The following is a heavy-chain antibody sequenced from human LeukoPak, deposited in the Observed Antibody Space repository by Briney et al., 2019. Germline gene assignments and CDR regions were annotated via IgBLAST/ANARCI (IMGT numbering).Heavy chain of an antibody. J-gene: IGHJ6*02. CDR1: GFTFSSYW. CDR2: IKQDGSEK. CDR3: AKGRYYYYYGMDV. Sequence: GGSLRLSCAVSGFTFSSYWMNWVRQAPGKGLEWVANIKQDGSEKYYVDSVKGRFTISRDNAKNSLYLQMNSLRAEDTALYYCAKGRYYYYYGMDVWGQGTTVTVSS. V-gene: IGHV3-7*03.